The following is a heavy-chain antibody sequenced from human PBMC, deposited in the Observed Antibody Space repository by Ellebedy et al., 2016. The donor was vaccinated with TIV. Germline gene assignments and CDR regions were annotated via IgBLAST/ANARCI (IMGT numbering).Heavy chain of an antibody. V-gene: IGHV3-48*02. Sequence: GESLKISXEASGFTFSTYSMNWVRQAPGKGLEWLSYISSRSDSIYYADSVKGRFTISRDNAKNSLYLQMNSLRDEDTAVYYCVRVYGYYYGMDVWGQGTTVTVSS. CDR3: VRVYGYYYGMDV. CDR2: ISSRSDSI. CDR1: GFTFSTYS. J-gene: IGHJ6*02. D-gene: IGHD2-8*01.